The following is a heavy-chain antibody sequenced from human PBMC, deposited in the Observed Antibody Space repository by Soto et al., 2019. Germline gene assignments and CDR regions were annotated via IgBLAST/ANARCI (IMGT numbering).Heavy chain of an antibody. V-gene: IGHV3-15*07. D-gene: IGHD2-15*01. J-gene: IGHJ4*02. Sequence: GGSLRLSCAASGFTFSNGWMHWVRQAPGKGLEWVGRIKSKTDGGTTDYPAPVKGRFTVSRDDSKRTLYLQMNSLKSEDTAVYYCTTLPACRDGTCFEYWGQGTLVTVSS. CDR3: TTLPACRDGTCFEY. CDR2: IKSKTDGGTT. CDR1: GFTFSNGW.